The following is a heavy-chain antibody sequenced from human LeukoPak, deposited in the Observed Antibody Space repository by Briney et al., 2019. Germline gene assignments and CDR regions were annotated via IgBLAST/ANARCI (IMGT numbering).Heavy chain of an antibody. J-gene: IGHJ4*02. V-gene: IGHV1-69*05. CDR1: GGTFSSYA. CDR3: ARDGGSSGSHFDY. Sequence: SVKVSCKASGGTFSSYAISWVRQAPGQGLEWMGRIIPIFGTANYAQKFQGRVTITTDESTSTAYMELSSLRSEDTAVYYCARDGGSSGSHFDYWGQGTLATVSS. CDR2: IIPIFGTA. D-gene: IGHD3-22*01.